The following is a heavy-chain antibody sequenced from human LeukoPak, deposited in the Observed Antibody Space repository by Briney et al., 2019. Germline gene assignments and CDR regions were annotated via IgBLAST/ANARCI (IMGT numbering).Heavy chain of an antibody. D-gene: IGHD3-22*01. J-gene: IGHJ3*02. CDR1: GGCFSSYY. CDR2: INHSRST. V-gene: IGHV4-34*01. CDR3: AREWDYYDRSGSYYGRIAFDI. Sequence: SASLSLTCAVNGGCFSSYYWSWIRQRPGKGLEWIGEINHSRSTNYNPSLKSRVTISVDTSKNQFSLKLSSVTASDTAVYYCAREWDYYDRSGSYYGRIAFDIWGQGTMVTVSS.